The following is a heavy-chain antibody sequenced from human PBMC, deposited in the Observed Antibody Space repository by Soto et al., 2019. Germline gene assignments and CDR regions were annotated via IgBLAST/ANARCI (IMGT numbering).Heavy chain of an antibody. D-gene: IGHD6-6*01. Sequence: EVQLVESGGGLVQHGRSLRLSCAASGFSFDGYAMNWVRQPPGKGLEWVSGISWNSGNIDYADSVKGRFTISRDNAKNSLYLQMNSLRAEDTALYYCVKASTYSSSQGWFDPWGQGTMVIVSS. CDR3: VKASTYSSSQGWFDP. CDR2: ISWNSGNI. CDR1: GFSFDGYA. J-gene: IGHJ5*02. V-gene: IGHV3-9*01.